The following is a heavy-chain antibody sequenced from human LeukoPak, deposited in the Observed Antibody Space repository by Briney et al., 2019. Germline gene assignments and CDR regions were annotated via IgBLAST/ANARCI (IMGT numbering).Heavy chain of an antibody. J-gene: IGHJ5*02. D-gene: IGHD3-3*01. V-gene: IGHV3-23*01. CDR1: GFTFSDYY. CDR2: ISGSGGST. CDR3: AKDSYDFWSGYWNWFDP. Sequence: GGSLRLSCAASGFTFSDYYMSWIRQAPGKGLEWVSAISGSGGSTYYADSVKGRFTISRDNSKNTLYLQMNSLRAEDTAVYYCAKDSYDFWSGYWNWFDPWGQGTLVTVSS.